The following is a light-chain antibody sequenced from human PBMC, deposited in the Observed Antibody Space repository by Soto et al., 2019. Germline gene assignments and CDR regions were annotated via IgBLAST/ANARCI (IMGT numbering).Light chain of an antibody. Sequence: EIVLTQSPGSLSLSPGERATLSCRASQSVDSTFFAWYQHKPGQAPRLLIYGASKRATGIPDRFSGSGSGTDFTLSISSLEPEDFAVYYCQQYVSSVTFGQGTKVEIK. CDR1: QSVDSTF. V-gene: IGKV3-20*01. CDR2: GAS. J-gene: IGKJ1*01. CDR3: QQYVSSVT.